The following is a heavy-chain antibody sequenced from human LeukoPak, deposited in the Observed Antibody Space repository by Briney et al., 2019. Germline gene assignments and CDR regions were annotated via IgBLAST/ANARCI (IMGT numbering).Heavy chain of an antibody. CDR3: ARVGGSYSVRI. CDR2: ISWDGGST. J-gene: IGHJ3*02. D-gene: IGHD1-26*01. Sequence: GGSLRLSCAASGFTFDDYTMHWVRQAPGKGLEWVSLISWDGGSTYYADSVKGRFTISRDNSKNSLYLQMNSLRAEDTAVYYCARVGGSYSVRIWGQGTMVTVSS. CDR1: GFTFDDYT. V-gene: IGHV3-43*01.